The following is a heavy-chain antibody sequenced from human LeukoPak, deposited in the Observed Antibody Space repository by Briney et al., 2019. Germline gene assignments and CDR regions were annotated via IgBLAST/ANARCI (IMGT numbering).Heavy chain of an antibody. CDR1: GGSISSGSYY. CDR3: ARDFGTSCFDY. CDR2: IYTSGST. J-gene: IGHJ4*02. D-gene: IGHD2-2*01. Sequence: PSQTLSLTCTVSGGSISSGSYYWSWIRQPAGKGLEWIGRIYTSGSTNYNPSLKSRVTISVDTSKNQFSLKLSSVTAADTAVYYCARDFGTSCFDYWGQGTLVTVSS. V-gene: IGHV4-61*02.